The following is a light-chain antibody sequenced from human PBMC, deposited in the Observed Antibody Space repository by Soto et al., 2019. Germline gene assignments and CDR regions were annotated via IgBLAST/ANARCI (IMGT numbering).Light chain of an antibody. J-gene: IGKJ1*01. Sequence: EIVLTQSPGTLSLSPGETATLSCRASQTVTSYFAWYQQKPGQAPRLLIYGASSRATGIPDRVSGSGSGTDFTLTISGLEPEDFAVYDCQQYGYSPRTFGQGTKVEIK. CDR3: QQYGYSPRT. V-gene: IGKV3-20*01. CDR1: QTVTSY. CDR2: GAS.